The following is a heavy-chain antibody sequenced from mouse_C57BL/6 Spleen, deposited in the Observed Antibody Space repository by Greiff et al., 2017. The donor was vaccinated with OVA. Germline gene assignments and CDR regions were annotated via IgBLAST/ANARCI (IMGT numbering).Heavy chain of an antibody. Sequence: QVQLQESGPGLVQPSPSLSITCTVSGYSLTSYGVHWVSQSPGQGLEWLGVIWRGGSTDYNAAFISRLSISTDNSYSQVFFTMYSLQADDTAIDYCDRDPPVIVMEYWGHGTSVTVSS. CDR3: DRDPPVIVMEY. V-gene: IGHV2-2*01. J-gene: IGHJ4*01. CDR1: GYSLTSYG. CDR2: IWRGGST. D-gene: IGHD1-1*01.